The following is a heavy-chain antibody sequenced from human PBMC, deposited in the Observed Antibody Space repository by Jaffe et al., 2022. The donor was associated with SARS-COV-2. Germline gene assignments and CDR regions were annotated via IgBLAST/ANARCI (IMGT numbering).Heavy chain of an antibody. J-gene: IGHJ4*02. Sequence: EVQLVESGGGLVQPGGSLRLSCAASGFTFSSYWMSWVRQAPGKGLEWVANIKQDGSEKYYVDSVKGRFTISRDNAKNSLYLQMNSLRAEDTAVYYCASQGSSSWSEWFDYWGQGTLVTVSS. CDR2: IKQDGSEK. CDR1: GFTFSSYW. V-gene: IGHV3-7*01. CDR3: ASQGSSSWSEWFDY. D-gene: IGHD6-13*01.